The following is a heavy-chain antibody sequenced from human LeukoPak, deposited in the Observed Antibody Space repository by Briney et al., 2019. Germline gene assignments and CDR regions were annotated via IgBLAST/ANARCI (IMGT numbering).Heavy chain of an antibody. CDR3: ARVLIGSELLFYYYYMDV. CDR1: GFTFSSYS. V-gene: IGHV3-21*01. CDR2: ISSSSSYI. J-gene: IGHJ6*03. Sequence: GGSLRLSCAASGFTFSSYSMNWVRQAPGKGLEWVSSISSSSSYIYYADSVKGRFTISRDNAKNSLYLQMNSLRAEDTAVYYCARVLIGSELLFYYYYMDVWGKGTTVTISS. D-gene: IGHD1-26*01.